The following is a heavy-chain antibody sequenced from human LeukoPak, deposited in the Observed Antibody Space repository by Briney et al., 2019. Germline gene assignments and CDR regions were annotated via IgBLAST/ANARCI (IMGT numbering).Heavy chain of an antibody. CDR1: GFPFNIYS. CDR2: ISSKGDYI. V-gene: IGHV3-23*01. CDR3: VRGMQPSLMRASGMSY. Sequence: GGSLRLSCTTSGFPFNIYSMAWVRQAPGKGLDWVSSISSKGDYIFYADSVKGRFTISRDSSANSMYLQMNSLRAEDAAVYYCVRGMQPSLMRASGMSYWGQGTLVIVSS. J-gene: IGHJ4*02. D-gene: IGHD2-8*01.